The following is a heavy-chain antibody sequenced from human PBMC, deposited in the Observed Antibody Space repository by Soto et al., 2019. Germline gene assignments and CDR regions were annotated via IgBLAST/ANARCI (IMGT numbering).Heavy chain of an antibody. D-gene: IGHD3-22*01. CDR2: INPNSGDT. CDR3: ARRKAGYYDRSGSGAFGI. CDR1: GYTFTDYY. Sequence: ASVKVSCKASGYTFTDYYLHWVRQAPGQGLEWMGWINPNSGDTIYAQKFQGRVTLTRDTSISTAYMELSRLRSDDTAVYYCARRKAGYYDRSGSGAFGIWGQGTTVTVS. V-gene: IGHV1-2*02. J-gene: IGHJ3*02.